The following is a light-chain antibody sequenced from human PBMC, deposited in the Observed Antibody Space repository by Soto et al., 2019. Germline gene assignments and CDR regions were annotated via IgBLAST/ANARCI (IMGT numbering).Light chain of an antibody. CDR2: GNN. Sequence: QPVLTQPPSVSGAPGQRVTISCTGSSSNIGAGFDVHWYQQFPGTAPKLLIYGNNNRPSGVPDRFSASKSDTSASLAITGLQAEDEADYYCQSFWVFGGGTKLTVL. J-gene: IGLJ3*02. CDR3: QSFWV. CDR1: SSNIGAGFD. V-gene: IGLV1-40*01.